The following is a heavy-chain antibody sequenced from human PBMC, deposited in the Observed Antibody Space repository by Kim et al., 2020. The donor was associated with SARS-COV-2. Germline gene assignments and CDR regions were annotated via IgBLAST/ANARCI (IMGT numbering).Heavy chain of an antibody. Sequence: GGSLRLSCAASGFTFSSYGMHWVRQAPGKGLEWVAVISYDGSNKYYADSVKGRFTISRDNSKNTLYLQMNSLRAEDTAVYYCAKNFGSPGGGDYWGQGTLVTVSS. D-gene: IGHD3-3*01. CDR1: GFTFSSYG. CDR3: AKNFGSPGGGDY. J-gene: IGHJ4*02. CDR2: ISYDGSNK. V-gene: IGHV3-30*18.